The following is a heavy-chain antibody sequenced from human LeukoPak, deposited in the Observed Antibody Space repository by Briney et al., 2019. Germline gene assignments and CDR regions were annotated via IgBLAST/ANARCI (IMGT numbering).Heavy chain of an antibody. J-gene: IGHJ4*02. V-gene: IGHV4-4*09. D-gene: IGHD3-22*01. CDR1: GGSISSYY. CDR2: IYHSGST. Sequence: SETLSLTCTVSGGSISSYYWSWIRQPPGKGLEWIGYIYHSGSTYYNPSLKSRVTISVDTSKNQFSLKLSSVTAADTAVYYCARVLYYYDSSGYYFPGYWGQGTLVTVSS. CDR3: ARVLYYYDSSGYYFPGY.